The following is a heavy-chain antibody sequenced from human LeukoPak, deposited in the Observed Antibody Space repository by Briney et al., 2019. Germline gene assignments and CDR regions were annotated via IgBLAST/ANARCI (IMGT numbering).Heavy chain of an antibody. Sequence: SETLSLTCVVSGGSISSGGYSWSWIRQPPGRGLEFIGYIYHSGATYYNPSLKSRVTISVDRPKDQFSLKLTSVTAADTAVYYCARGGSFYYDSSGYFGYWGQGTLVTVSS. D-gene: IGHD3-22*01. CDR1: GGSISSGGYS. CDR3: ARGGSFYYDSSGYFGY. V-gene: IGHV4-30-2*01. J-gene: IGHJ4*02. CDR2: IYHSGAT.